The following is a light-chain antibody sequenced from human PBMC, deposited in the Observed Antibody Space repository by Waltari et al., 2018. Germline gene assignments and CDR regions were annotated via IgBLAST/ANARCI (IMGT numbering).Light chain of an antibody. CDR2: SNN. V-gene: IGLV1-44*01. Sequence: QSVLTQPPSASGTPGQRVTISCSGSSSNIGGNTVNWYQQLPGTAPKPLIYSNNRQPSGVPDRFSGSKSGTSASLAISGLQSEDEADYYCAAWDDSLNGWVFGGGTKLTVL. J-gene: IGLJ3*02. CDR3: AAWDDSLNGWV. CDR1: SSNIGGNT.